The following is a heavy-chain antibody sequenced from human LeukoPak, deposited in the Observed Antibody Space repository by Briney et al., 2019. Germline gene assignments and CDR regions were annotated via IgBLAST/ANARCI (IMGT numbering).Heavy chain of an antibody. CDR1: GYTFTSYA. D-gene: IGHD2-2*01. CDR2: INAGNGNT. J-gene: IGHJ4*02. V-gene: IGHV1-3*01. CDR3: ARIGPGYCSSTSCQLGAPEDY. Sequence: ASVKVSCKASGYTFTSYAMHWVHQAPGQRLEWMGWINAGNGNTKYSQKFQGRVTITRDTSASTAYMELSSLRSEDTAVYYCARIGPGYCSSTSCQLGAPEDYWGQGTLVTVSS.